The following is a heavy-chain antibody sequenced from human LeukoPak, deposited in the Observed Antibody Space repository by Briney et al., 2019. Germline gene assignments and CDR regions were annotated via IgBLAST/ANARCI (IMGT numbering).Heavy chain of an antibody. J-gene: IGHJ3*02. Sequence: GGSLRLSCAASGFTFSSCGMHWVREAPGKGLEWVAFIRYDGSSKYYADSVKGRFTISRDNSKNTLYLQMNSLRAEDTAVYYCAKDHRGVVVGAFDIWGQGTMVTVSS. CDR2: IRYDGSSK. V-gene: IGHV3-30*02. D-gene: IGHD2-15*01. CDR1: GFTFSSCG. CDR3: AKDHRGVVVGAFDI.